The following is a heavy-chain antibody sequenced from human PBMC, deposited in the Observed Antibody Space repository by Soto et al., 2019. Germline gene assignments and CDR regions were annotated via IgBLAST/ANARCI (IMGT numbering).Heavy chain of an antibody. Sequence: PGESLKISCKGSGYSFTSYWIGWVRQMPGKGLEWMGIIYPGDSDTRYSPSFQGQVTISADKSISTAYLQWSSLKASDTAMYYCARANYYDSSGYYYHYYYYGMDVWGQGTTVTVSS. D-gene: IGHD3-22*01. CDR3: ARANYYDSSGYYYHYYYYGMDV. CDR2: IYPGDSDT. V-gene: IGHV5-51*01. CDR1: GYSFTSYW. J-gene: IGHJ6*02.